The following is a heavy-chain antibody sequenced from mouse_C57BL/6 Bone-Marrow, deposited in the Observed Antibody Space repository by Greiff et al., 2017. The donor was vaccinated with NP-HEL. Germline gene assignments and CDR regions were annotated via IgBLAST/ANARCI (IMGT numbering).Heavy chain of an antibody. D-gene: IGHD2-4*01. CDR2: IWSGGST. CDR1: GFSLTSYG. J-gene: IGHJ4*01. CDR3: ARRGGTDLLLITTTHYYAMDY. Sequence: QVQLQQSGPGLVQPSQSLSITCTVSGFSLTSYGVHWVRQSPGQGLEWLGVIWSGGSTDYNAAFISRLSISKDNSKSQVFIKMNSLQADDTDIYYCARRGGTDLLLITTTHYYAMDYWGQGTSVTVSA. V-gene: IGHV2-2*01.